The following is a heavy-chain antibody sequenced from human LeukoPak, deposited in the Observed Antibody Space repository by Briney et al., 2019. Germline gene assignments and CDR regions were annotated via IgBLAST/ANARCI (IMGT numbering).Heavy chain of an antibody. CDR1: GGSISSYY. Sequence: SGTLSLTCTVSGGSISSYYRSWIRQPPGKGLEWIGYIYYSGSTNYNPSLKSRVTISVDTSKNQFTLKLSSVTAADTAVYYCAIVPSSGYIVFYWYFELCGRGTLVTVSS. V-gene: IGHV4-59*01. D-gene: IGHD3-22*01. J-gene: IGHJ2*01. CDR2: IYYSGST. CDR3: AIVPSSGYIVFYWYFEL.